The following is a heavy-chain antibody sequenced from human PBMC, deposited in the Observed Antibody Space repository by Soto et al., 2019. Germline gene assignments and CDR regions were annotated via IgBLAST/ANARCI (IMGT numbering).Heavy chain of an antibody. V-gene: IGHV5-51*01. J-gene: IGHJ4*02. Sequence: GESLKISCKGSGYNFPTYWIGWVRQMPGKGLEWMGHIFPGDSETIYSPSFQGQVTISADKSISTVYLQWSRPKASDTALYYCARLGGGSGGFDSWGQGTLVTVSS. CDR2: IFPGDSET. CDR3: ARLGGGSGGFDS. CDR1: GYNFPTYW. D-gene: IGHD1-26*01.